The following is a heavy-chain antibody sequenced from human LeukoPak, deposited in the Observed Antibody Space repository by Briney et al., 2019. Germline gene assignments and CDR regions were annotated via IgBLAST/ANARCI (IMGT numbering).Heavy chain of an antibody. CDR2: ISSSSGYI. Sequence: GSLRLSCAASGFTFSSYTMNWVRQAPVKGLEWVSSISSSSGYIYYADSLNGRFTISRDNAKNSLYLQVNSLRAEDTAVYYCAREAGSSSSLDFWGQGTLVTVSS. D-gene: IGHD6-6*01. J-gene: IGHJ4*02. CDR1: GFTFSSYT. V-gene: IGHV3-21*01. CDR3: AREAGSSSSLDF.